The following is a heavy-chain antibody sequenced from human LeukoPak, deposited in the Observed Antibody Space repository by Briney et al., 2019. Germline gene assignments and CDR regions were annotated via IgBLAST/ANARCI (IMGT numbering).Heavy chain of an antibody. V-gene: IGHV4-34*01. CDR3: ARSGSYSGICDY. Sequence: SETLSLTCAVYGGSFSGYYWSWIRQPPGKGLEWIGEINHSGSTNYNPSLKSRVTISVDTSKNQFSLNLTSVTPADTAVYYCARSGSYSGICDYWGQGTLVTVSS. J-gene: IGHJ4*02. CDR2: INHSGST. CDR1: GGSFSGYY. D-gene: IGHD1-26*01.